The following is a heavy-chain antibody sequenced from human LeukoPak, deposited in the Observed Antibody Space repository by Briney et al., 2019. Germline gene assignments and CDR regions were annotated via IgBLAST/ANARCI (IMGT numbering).Heavy chain of an antibody. V-gene: IGHV3-48*04. D-gene: IGHD2-2*01. CDR3: AKLVPAAPEGYFDY. Sequence: SGGSLRLSCAASGFTFSIYSMNWVRQAPGKGLGWISYIVGSSNTIYYADSVRGRFTISRDNARNSLYLQMNSLRAEDTAVYYCAKLVPAAPEGYFDYWGQGTLVTVSS. J-gene: IGHJ4*02. CDR1: GFTFSIYS. CDR2: IVGSSNTI.